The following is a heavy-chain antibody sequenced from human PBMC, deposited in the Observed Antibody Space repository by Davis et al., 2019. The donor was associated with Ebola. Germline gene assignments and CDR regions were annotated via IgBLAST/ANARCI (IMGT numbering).Heavy chain of an antibody. V-gene: IGHV1-2*04. CDR1: GMTFSSYG. Sequence: GESLKISCVVSGMTFSSYGMHWVRQAPGQGLEWMGWINPNSGGTNYAQKFQGWVTMTRDTSISTAYMELSRLRSDDTAVYYCARGRGIAAAGTVFYYYYGMDVWGQGTTVTVSS. D-gene: IGHD6-13*01. CDR2: INPNSGGT. J-gene: IGHJ6*02. CDR3: ARGRGIAAAGTVFYYYYGMDV.